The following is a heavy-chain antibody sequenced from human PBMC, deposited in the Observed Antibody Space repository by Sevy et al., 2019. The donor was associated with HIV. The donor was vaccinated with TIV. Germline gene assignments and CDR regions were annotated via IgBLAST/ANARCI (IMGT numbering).Heavy chain of an antibody. CDR1: GFTFDDYA. D-gene: IGHD4-4*01. Sequence: GGCLRLSCAASGFTFDDYAMHWVRQAPGKGLEWVSGISWNSDSIGYADPVKGRFTISRDNAKNSLYLQMNSLRAEDTALYYCAKGGGAYRKYYYYMDVWGKGTTVTVSS. CDR3: AKGGGAYRKYYYYMDV. J-gene: IGHJ6*03. V-gene: IGHV3-9*01. CDR2: ISWNSDSI.